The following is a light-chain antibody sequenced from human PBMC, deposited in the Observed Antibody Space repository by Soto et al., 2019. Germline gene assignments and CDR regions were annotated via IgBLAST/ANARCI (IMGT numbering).Light chain of an antibody. CDR3: QQYDNAPFT. J-gene: IGKJ3*01. V-gene: IGKV1-27*01. CDR1: QGIACY. Sequence: DVQMTQSPSSLSASVGDTVTITCRASQGIACYLAWFQQRPGKAPKLLISAASNLQSGVPARFSGSGSGTDFTLTISSLQPEDVATYYCQQYDNAPFTFGPGTRVEVK. CDR2: AAS.